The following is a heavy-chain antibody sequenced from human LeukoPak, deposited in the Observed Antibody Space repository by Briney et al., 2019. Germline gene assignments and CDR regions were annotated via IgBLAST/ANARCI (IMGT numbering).Heavy chain of an antibody. V-gene: IGHV5-51*01. D-gene: IGHD3-9*01. CDR3: ARLYGYDILTGYFDY. Sequence: GESLKISCKGSGYSFTSYWIGWVRQMPGKGLEWMGIIYPGGSDTRYSPSFQGQVTISADKSISTAYLQWSSLKASDTAMYYCARLYGYDILTGYFDYWGQGTLVTVSS. CDR2: IYPGGSDT. J-gene: IGHJ4*02. CDR1: GYSFTSYW.